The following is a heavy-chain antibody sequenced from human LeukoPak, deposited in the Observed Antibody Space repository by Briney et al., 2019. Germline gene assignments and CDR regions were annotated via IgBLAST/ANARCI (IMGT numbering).Heavy chain of an antibody. D-gene: IGHD6-13*01. CDR2: INPKSRRT. J-gene: IGHJ4*02. V-gene: IGHV1-8*01. CDR3: ARGRSGLAAAGTYDY. Sequence: ASVKVSCKVSGYTFTSSDINWVRQATGQGLEWRGWINPKSRRTGYAKKFQARVSMTMNTSISTAYMEVSSLRFEDTAVYYCARGRSGLAAAGTYDYWGQGTLITVSS. CDR1: GYTFTSSD.